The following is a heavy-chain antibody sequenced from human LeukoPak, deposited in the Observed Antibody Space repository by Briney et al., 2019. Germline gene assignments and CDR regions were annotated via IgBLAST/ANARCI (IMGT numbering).Heavy chain of an antibody. D-gene: IGHD3-16*02. CDR3: ATSLVDHTFGGVIDQNYFDY. Sequence: GASVTVSCKVSGYTLTELSMHWVRQAPGKGLGWMGGFDPEDGETIYAQKFQGRVTMTEDTSTDTAYMELSSLRSEDTAVYYCATSLVDHTFGGVIDQNYFDYWGQGTLVTVSS. V-gene: IGHV1-24*01. CDR1: GYTLTELS. J-gene: IGHJ4*02. CDR2: FDPEDGET.